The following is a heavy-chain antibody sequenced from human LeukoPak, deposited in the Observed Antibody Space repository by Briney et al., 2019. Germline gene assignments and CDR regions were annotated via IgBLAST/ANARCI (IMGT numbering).Heavy chain of an antibody. J-gene: IGHJ4*02. CDR1: GYTFTSYY. D-gene: IGHD6-13*01. CDR3: ARGEYFWVAAAGLTTNYYFDY. CDR2: INPSGGST. V-gene: IGHV1-46*01. Sequence: RASVKVSCKASGYTFTSYYMHWVRQAPGQGLEWMGIINPSGGSTSYAQKFQGGVTMTRDTSTSTVYMELSSLRSEDTAVYYCARGEYFWVAAAGLTTNYYFDYWGQGTLVTVSS.